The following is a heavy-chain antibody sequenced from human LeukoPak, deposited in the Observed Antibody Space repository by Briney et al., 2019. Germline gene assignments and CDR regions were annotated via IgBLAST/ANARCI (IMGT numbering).Heavy chain of an antibody. J-gene: IGHJ6*03. CDR2: ITSFGSDI. V-gene: IGHV3-21*01. Sequence: PGGSLRLSCAASGFSFRTHSMKWVRQAPGKGLEWVSSITSFGSDIYYADSVNGRFTISRDAGKNSLYLQMNRLGAEDSAVYYCARAHDFWSGYGGNYMDVWGKGTTVAVSS. D-gene: IGHD3-3*01. CDR1: GFSFRTHS. CDR3: ARAHDFWSGYGGNYMDV.